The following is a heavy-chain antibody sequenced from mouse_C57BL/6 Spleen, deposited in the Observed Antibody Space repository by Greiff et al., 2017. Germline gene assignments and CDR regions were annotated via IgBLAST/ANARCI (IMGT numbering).Heavy chain of an antibody. D-gene: IGHD1-1*01. V-gene: IGHV1-52*01. CDR2: IDPSDSET. CDR1: GYTFTSYW. Sequence: QVQLQQPGAELVRPGSSVKLSCKASGYTFTSYWMHWVKQRPIKGLEWIGNIDPSDSETHYNQKFKDKATLTVDKSSSTAYMQLSSLTSEDSAVYYCARSGGSSYGWDWGQGTTLTVSS. J-gene: IGHJ2*01. CDR3: ARSGGSSYGWD.